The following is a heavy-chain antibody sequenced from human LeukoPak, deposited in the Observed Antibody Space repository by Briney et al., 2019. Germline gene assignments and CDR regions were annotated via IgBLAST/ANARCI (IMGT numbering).Heavy chain of an antibody. J-gene: IGHJ4*02. Sequence: ASVKVSCKASGYTFTSYYMHWVRQAPGRGLEWMGIINPSGGSTSYAQKFQGRVTMTRDTSTSTVYMELSGLRSEDTAVYYCASLGYSSGWYEGQYFDYWGKGTLVTVSS. D-gene: IGHD6-19*01. CDR1: GYTFTSYY. CDR3: ASLGYSSGWYEGQYFDY. CDR2: INPSGGST. V-gene: IGHV1-46*01.